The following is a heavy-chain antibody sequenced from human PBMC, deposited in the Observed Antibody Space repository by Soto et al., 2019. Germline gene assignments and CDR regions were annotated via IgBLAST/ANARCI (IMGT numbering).Heavy chain of an antibody. CDR1: GDSISSSKW. Sequence: SETLSLTCGVSGDSISSSKWWTWVRQTPGNGLEWIGKIDHNGVANFNPSLEGRVTISKDISKNQISLKVTSVTAADSAVYYCARVNRDYYYYGMDVWGQGATVTVSS. CDR3: ARVNRDYYYYGMDV. J-gene: IGHJ6*02. V-gene: IGHV4-4*02. CDR2: IDHNGVA.